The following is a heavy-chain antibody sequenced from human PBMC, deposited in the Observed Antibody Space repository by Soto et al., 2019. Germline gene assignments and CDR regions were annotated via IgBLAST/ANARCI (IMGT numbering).Heavy chain of an antibody. J-gene: IGHJ6*02. V-gene: IGHV1-69*12. Sequence: QVQLVQSGAEVKKPGSSVKVSCKASGGTFSSYAISWVRQAPGQGLEWMGGIIPIFGTANYAQKFQGRVTITADESTSTAYMELSRLRSEDTAVYYCARGLSIAARPSHPGYYYGMDVWGQGTTVTVSS. CDR1: GGTFSSYA. CDR2: IIPIFGTA. CDR3: ARGLSIAARPSHPGYYYGMDV. D-gene: IGHD6-6*01.